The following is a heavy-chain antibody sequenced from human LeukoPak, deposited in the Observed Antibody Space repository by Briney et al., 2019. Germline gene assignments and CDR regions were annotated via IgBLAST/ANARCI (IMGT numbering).Heavy chain of an antibody. CDR3: AREGRVVVPAASFFDY. J-gene: IGHJ4*02. CDR1: GGSISSGGYY. V-gene: IGHV4-31*03. D-gene: IGHD2-2*01. CDR2: IYYSGST. Sequence: ASQTLSLTCTVSGGSISSGGYYWSWIRQHPGKGLEWIGYIYYSGSTYYNPSLKSRVTISVDMSKNQFSLKLSSVTAADTAVYYCAREGRVVVPAASFFDYWGQGTLVTVSS.